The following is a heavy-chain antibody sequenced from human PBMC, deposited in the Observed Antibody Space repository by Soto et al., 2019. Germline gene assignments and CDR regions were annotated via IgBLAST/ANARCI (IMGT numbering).Heavy chain of an antibody. CDR1: GFTFTSSA. D-gene: IGHD1-26*01. CDR2: IVVGSGNT. J-gene: IGHJ6*03. V-gene: IGHV1-58*02. Sequence: GASVKVSCKASGFTFTSSAMQWVRQARGQRLEWIGWIVVGSGNTNYAQKFQERVTITRDMSTSTAYMELSTLRSEDTAVYYCAATHLLVLMGVHSTYYTHVCGKGPTVTVSS. CDR3: AATHLLVLMGVHSTYYTHV.